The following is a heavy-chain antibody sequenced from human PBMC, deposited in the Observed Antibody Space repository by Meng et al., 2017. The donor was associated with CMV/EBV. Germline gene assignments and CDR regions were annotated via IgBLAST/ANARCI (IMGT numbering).Heavy chain of an antibody. V-gene: IGHV4-34*01. CDR1: GGSFSGYY. J-gene: IGHJ6*02. D-gene: IGHD3-10*01. CDR2: INHSGST. CDR3: ARGAPPTPRYGSGSYFNVPLYYYYGMDV. Sequence: GSLRLSCAVYGGSFSGYYWSWIRQPPGKGLEWIGEINHSGSTNYNPSLKSRVTISVDTSKNQFSLKLSSVTAADTAVYYCARGAPPTPRYGSGSYFNVPLYYYYGMDVWGQGTTVTVSS.